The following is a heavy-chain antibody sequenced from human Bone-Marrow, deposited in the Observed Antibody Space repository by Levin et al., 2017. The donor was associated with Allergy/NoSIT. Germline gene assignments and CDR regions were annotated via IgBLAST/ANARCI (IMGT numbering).Heavy chain of an antibody. CDR1: GFTFSSYP. J-gene: IGHJ4*02. Sequence: GGSLRLSCAASGFTFSSYPMHWVRQAPGKGLDWVAVIWYDGSNKHYADSVKGRFTISRDNSKNTLYLQMNSLRAENTAVYYCARDHPTAMDYWGQGTLVTVSS. CDR3: ARDHPTAMDY. V-gene: IGHV3-33*01. CDR2: IWYDGSNK.